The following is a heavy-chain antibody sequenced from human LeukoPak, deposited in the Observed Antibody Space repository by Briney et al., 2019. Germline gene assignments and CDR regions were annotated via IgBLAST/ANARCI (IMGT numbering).Heavy chain of an antibody. CDR3: AKGDIVVVVAATDY. CDR2: VSGSGGST. Sequence: PGGSLRLSCAASGFTFSSYAMSWVRQAPGKGLEWVSAVSGSGGSTYYADSVSGRFTISRENVKNTLCLQMYSLRAEATAVCYCAKGDIVVVVAATDYWGQGTLVTVSS. D-gene: IGHD2-15*01. CDR1: GFTFSSYA. J-gene: IGHJ4*02. V-gene: IGHV3-23*01.